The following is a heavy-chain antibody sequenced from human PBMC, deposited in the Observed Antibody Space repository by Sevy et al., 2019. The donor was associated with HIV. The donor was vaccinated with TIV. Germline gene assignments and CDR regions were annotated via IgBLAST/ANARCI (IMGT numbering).Heavy chain of an antibody. Sequence: SETLSLTCTVSGGSISSDYYYWSWIRLLPEKGLEWIGYIYYSGSTYYNPSLQSRVTISIDTSMNQFSLMLNSVTAADTAIYFCVSDRSGHYPDFWGQGTLVTVSS. CDR1: GGSISSDYYY. V-gene: IGHV4-31*03. CDR2: IYYSGST. D-gene: IGHD3-22*01. J-gene: IGHJ4*02. CDR3: VSDRSGHYPDF.